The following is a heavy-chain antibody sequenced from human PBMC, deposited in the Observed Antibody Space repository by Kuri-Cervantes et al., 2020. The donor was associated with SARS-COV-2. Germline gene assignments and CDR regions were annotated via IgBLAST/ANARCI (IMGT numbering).Heavy chain of an antibody. Sequence: ASVKVSCKVSGYTLTELSMHWVRQAPGKGLEWMGGFDPEDGETIYAQKFQGRVTITADESTSTAYMELSSLRSEDTAVYYCARDGAARPSYNWFDPWGQGTLVTVSS. V-gene: IGHV1-24*01. D-gene: IGHD6-6*01. CDR2: FDPEDGET. CDR1: GYTLTELS. J-gene: IGHJ5*02. CDR3: ARDGAARPSYNWFDP.